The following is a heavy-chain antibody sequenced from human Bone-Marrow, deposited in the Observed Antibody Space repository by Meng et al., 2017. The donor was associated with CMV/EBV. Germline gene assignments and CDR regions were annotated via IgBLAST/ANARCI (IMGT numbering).Heavy chain of an antibody. CDR1: GGSFSGYY. Sequence: SETLSLTCAVYGGSFSGYYWSWIRQPPGKGLEWIGEINHSGSTNYNPSLKSRVTISVDTSKNQFSLKLSSVTAADTAVYYCARAAYCTNGVCSLGKPDYWGQGTLVTVSS. CDR3: ARAAYCTNGVCSLGKPDY. D-gene: IGHD2-8*01. J-gene: IGHJ4*02. V-gene: IGHV4-34*01. CDR2: INHSGST.